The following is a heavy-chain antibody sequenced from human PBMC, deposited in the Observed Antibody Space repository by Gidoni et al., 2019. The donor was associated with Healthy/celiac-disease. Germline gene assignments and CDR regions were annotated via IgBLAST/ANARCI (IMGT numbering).Heavy chain of an antibody. Sequence: EVQLLESGGGLVQPGVSLRLSCDASGFTFSSYAMSWVRQAPGKGLEWVSAISGSGGSTYYADSVKGRFTISRDNSKNTLYLQMNSLRAEDTAVYYCAKSPWEPVYYFDYWGQGTLVTVSS. CDR3: AKSPWEPVYYFDY. CDR1: GFTFSSYA. CDR2: ISGSGGST. J-gene: IGHJ4*02. V-gene: IGHV3-23*01. D-gene: IGHD1-26*01.